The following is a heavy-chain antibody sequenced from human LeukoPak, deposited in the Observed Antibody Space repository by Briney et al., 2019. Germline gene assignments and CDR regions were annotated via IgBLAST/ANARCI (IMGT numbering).Heavy chain of an antibody. D-gene: IGHD2-15*01. CDR1: GGSISSNY. V-gene: IGHV4-59*01. J-gene: IGHJ4*02. CDR2: MSYSGSS. Sequence: SETLSLTCTVSGGSISSNYWTWIRQPPGKGLEWIGYMSYSGSSNYNPSLKSRVTISIDSSKNQFSLNLSSVTAADTAVYYCTRRACSGGSCPNDYWGQGILVTVST. CDR3: TRRACSGGSCPNDY.